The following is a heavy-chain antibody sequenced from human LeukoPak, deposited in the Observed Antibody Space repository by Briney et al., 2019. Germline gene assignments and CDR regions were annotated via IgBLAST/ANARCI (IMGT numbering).Heavy chain of an antibody. V-gene: IGHV1-69*01. CDR1: GGTFSSYA. CDR3: ARVAHCSSTTCYQGIFDY. J-gene: IGHJ4*02. CDR2: IIPIFGTA. Sequence: SVKVSCKASGGTFSSYAISWVRQAPGQGLEWMGGIIPIFGTANYAQKFQGRVTITADESTSTAYMELSSLRSEDTAVYYCARVAHCSSTTCYQGIFDYWGQGTLVTVSS. D-gene: IGHD2-2*01.